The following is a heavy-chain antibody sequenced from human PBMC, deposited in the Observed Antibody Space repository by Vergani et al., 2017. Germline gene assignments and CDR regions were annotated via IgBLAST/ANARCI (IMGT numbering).Heavy chain of an antibody. CDR3: AREGETYYYDSSGYPFDY. CDR2: ISSSSSYI. CDR1: GFTFSSYS. Sequence: EVQLVESGGGLVKPGGSLRLSCAASGFTFSSYSMNWVRQAPGKGLEWVSSISSSSSYIYYADSVKGRFTISRDNAKNSLYLQMNSLRAEDTAVYYCAREGETYYYDSSGYPFDYWGQGTLVTVSS. V-gene: IGHV3-21*01. J-gene: IGHJ4*02. D-gene: IGHD3-22*01.